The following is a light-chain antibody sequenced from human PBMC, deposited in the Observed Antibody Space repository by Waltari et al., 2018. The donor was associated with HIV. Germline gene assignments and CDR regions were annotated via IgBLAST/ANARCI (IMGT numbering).Light chain of an antibody. J-gene: IGLJ2*01. Sequence: SHDLTQPPSVSVSPGQTARITCFGEPLSKEYNFWHQQKAGQAPLLVIHKDTERASGIPERFSGSTSGRLVTLTIDDVEPDDEADYYCQSAGGGGTYRFGGGTKLTVL. CDR2: KDT. CDR3: QSAGGGGTYR. CDR1: PLSKEY. V-gene: IGLV3-25*03.